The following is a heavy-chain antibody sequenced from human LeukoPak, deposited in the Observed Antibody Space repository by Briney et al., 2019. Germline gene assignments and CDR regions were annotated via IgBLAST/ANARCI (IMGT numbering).Heavy chain of an antibody. D-gene: IGHD3-22*01. CDR2: VSGSGGST. CDR1: GFPFSSYA. CDR3: AKSSYYDSSGYYREYYFDY. V-gene: IGHV3-23*01. Sequence: GGSLRLSCAASGFPFSSYAMSWVRQAPGKGLEWVSSVSGSGGSTYYADSVKGRFTISRDNSKSTLFLQMNSLRAEDTAVYYCAKSSYYDSSGYYREYYFDYWGQGTLVTVSS. J-gene: IGHJ4*02.